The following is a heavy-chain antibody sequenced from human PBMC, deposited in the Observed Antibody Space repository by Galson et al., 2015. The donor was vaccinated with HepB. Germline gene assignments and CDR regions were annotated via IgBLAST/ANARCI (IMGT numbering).Heavy chain of an antibody. D-gene: IGHD6-13*01. Sequence: SVKVSCKASGGTFSSYAISWVRQAPGQGLEWMGGIIPIFGIANYAQKFQGRVTITADKSTSTAYMELSSLRSEDTAVYYCARAGIAAAGTRGGVDYYYGMDVWGQGTTVTVSS. CDR3: ARAGIAAAGTRGGVDYYYGMDV. V-gene: IGHV1-69*10. CDR2: IIPIFGIA. CDR1: GGTFSSYA. J-gene: IGHJ6*02.